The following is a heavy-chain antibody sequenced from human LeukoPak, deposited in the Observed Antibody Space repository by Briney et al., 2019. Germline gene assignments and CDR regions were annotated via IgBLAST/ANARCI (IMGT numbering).Heavy chain of an antibody. CDR3: ASQGPDGVDY. V-gene: IGHV4-59*01. Sequence: SETLSLTCTVSGGSISSYYWSWIRQPPGKGLEWIGYIYYSGSTNYNPSLKSRVTISVDTSKNQFSLKLSSVTAADTAVYYCASQGPDGVDYWGQGTLVTVSS. CDR2: IYYSGST. CDR1: GGSISSYY. J-gene: IGHJ4*02. D-gene: IGHD3-16*01.